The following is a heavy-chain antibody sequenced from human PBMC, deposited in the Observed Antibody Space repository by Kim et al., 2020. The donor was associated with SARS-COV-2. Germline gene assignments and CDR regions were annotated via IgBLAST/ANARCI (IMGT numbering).Heavy chain of an antibody. CDR2: IGSTGISS. CDR3: SKTVTPTRYFVY. J-gene: IGHJ4*03. Sequence: GGSLRLSCAASGFTFSSYSMNWVRQAPGKGLEWVSPIGSTGISSVYADSVTGRFTISRDNSKNTLYLQLDSLSAEDTAAYYCSKTVTPTRYFVYWG. D-gene: IGHD2-21*02. V-gene: IGHV3-23*01. CDR1: GFTFSSYS.